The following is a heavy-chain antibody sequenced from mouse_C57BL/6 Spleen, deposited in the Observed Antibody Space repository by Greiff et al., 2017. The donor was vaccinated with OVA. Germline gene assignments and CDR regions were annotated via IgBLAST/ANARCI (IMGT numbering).Heavy chain of an antibody. CDR1: GFTFSDYG. CDR2: ISSGSSTI. V-gene: IGHV5-17*01. CDR3: ARTGYGNTYYLDY. J-gene: IGHJ2*01. D-gene: IGHD2-10*02. Sequence: EVQLLESGAGLVKPGASLKLSCAASGFTFSDYGMHWVRQAPEKGLEWVAYISSGSSTIYYADTVKGRFTISIDNAKNTLFLQMTRLRSEDTAMYYCARTGYGNTYYLDYWGQGTTLTVSS.